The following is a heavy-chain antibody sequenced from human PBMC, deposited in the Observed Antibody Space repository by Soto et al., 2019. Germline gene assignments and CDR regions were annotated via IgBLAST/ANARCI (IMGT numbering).Heavy chain of an antibody. Sequence: GESLKISCKGSGYSFTSYWIGWVRQMPGKGLEWMGIIYPGDSDTRYSPSFQGQVTISADKSISTAYLQWSSLKASDTAMYYCARRRDNWNYATIAYYYYGMDVCGQGTTLTVSS. J-gene: IGHJ6*02. CDR2: IYPGDSDT. CDR1: GYSFTSYW. D-gene: IGHD1-7*01. V-gene: IGHV5-51*01. CDR3: ARRRDNWNYATIAYYYYGMDV.